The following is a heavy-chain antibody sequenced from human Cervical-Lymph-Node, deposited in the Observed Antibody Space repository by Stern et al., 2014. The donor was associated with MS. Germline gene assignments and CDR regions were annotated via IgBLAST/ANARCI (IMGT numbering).Heavy chain of an antibody. V-gene: IGHV3-33*01. CDR2: IWYDGSNK. D-gene: IGHD6-19*01. CDR1: GFTFSSYG. CDR3: ARDLSGWSGEGLDY. J-gene: IGHJ4*02. Sequence: VQLVESGGGVVQPGRSLRLSCAASGFTFSSYGMHWVRQAPGQGLEWVAVIWYDGSNKYYADSVKGRFTISRDNSKNTLYLQMNSLRAEDTAVYYCARDLSGWSGEGLDYWGQGTLVTVSS.